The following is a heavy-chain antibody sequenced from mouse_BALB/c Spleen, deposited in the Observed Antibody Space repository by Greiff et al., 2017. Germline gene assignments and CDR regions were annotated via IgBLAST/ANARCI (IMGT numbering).Heavy chain of an antibody. V-gene: IGHV1S22*01. CDR1: GYTFTSYW. CDR3: ARGYDETWFAY. D-gene: IGHD2-14*01. CDR2: IYPGSGST. Sequence: LQQPGSELVRPGASVKLSCKASGYTFTSYWMHWVKQRHGQGLEWIGNIYPGSGSTNYDEKFKSKGTLTVDTSSNTAYLQLSSLTSEDTAVYYCARGYDETWFAYWGQGTLVTVS. J-gene: IGHJ3*01.